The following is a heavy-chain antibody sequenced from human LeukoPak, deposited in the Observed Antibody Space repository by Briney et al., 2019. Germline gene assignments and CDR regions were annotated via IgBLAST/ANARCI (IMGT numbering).Heavy chain of an antibody. Sequence: GASVTVSCKASGYTFTVYYMHWVRQAPGQGLEWMGWINPNNGGTNYAQKFQGRVTMTRDTSISTAYMELRSLRSDDTAVYYCARDQVQLERRGLRRYGWFDPWGQGTLVTVSS. V-gene: IGHV1-2*02. D-gene: IGHD1-1*01. J-gene: IGHJ5*02. CDR2: INPNNGGT. CDR3: ARDQVQLERRGLRRYGWFDP. CDR1: GYTFTVYY.